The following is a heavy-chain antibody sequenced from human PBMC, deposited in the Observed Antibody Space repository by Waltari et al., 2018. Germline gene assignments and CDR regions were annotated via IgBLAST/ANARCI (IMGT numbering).Heavy chain of an antibody. CDR2: ISGSGGST. CDR1: GFTFSSYA. Sequence: EVQLVESGGGLVQPGGSLRLSCAASGFTFSSYAMSWVRQAPGKGLEWVSAISGSGGSTYYADSVKGRFTISRDNSKNTLYLQMNSLRAEDTAVYYCAKGGSGWRQDYYYYMDVWGKGTTVTVSS. D-gene: IGHD6-19*01. CDR3: AKGGSGWRQDYYYYMDV. J-gene: IGHJ6*03. V-gene: IGHV3-23*04.